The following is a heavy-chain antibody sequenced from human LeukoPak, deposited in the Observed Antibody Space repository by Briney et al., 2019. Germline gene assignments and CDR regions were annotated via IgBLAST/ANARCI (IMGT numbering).Heavy chain of an antibody. CDR1: GGSISSYY. Sequence: SETLSLTCTVSGGSISSYYWSWIRQPPGKGLEWIGYIYYSGSTNYNPSLKSRVTISVDTSKNQFSLKLSSVTAADTAVYYCARDLGTAMGTDALSWLGYMDAWGKGTTVTISS. J-gene: IGHJ6*03. V-gene: IGHV4-59*01. CDR3: ARDLGTAMGTDALSWLGYMDA. D-gene: IGHD5-18*01. CDR2: IYYSGST.